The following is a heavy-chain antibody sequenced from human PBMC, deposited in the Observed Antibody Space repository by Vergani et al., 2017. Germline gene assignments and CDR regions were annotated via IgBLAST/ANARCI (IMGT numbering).Heavy chain of an antibody. CDR3: ARDWSGSGLGDY. Sequence: QVQLVESGGGVVQPGRSLRLSCAASGFTCSSYGMHWVRQAPGKGLEWVAVIWYDGSNKYYADSVKGRFTISRDNSKNTLYLQMNSLRAEDTAVYYCARDWSGSGLGDYWGQGTLVTVSS. D-gene: IGHD3-3*01. CDR1: GFTCSSYG. V-gene: IGHV3-33*01. CDR2: IWYDGSNK. J-gene: IGHJ4*02.